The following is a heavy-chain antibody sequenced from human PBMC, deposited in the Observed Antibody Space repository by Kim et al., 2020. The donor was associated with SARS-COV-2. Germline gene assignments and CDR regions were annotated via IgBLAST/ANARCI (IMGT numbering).Heavy chain of an antibody. V-gene: IGHV4-38-2*02. Sequence: SETLSLTCTVSGYSISSGYYWGWIRQPPGKGLEWIGSIYHSGSTYYNPPLKSRVTISVDTSKNQFSLKLSSVTAADTAVYYCARSILLPTFDIWGQGTMVTVSS. CDR3: ARSILLPTFDI. D-gene: IGHD2-21*01. CDR1: GYSISSGYY. J-gene: IGHJ3*02. CDR2: IYHSGST.